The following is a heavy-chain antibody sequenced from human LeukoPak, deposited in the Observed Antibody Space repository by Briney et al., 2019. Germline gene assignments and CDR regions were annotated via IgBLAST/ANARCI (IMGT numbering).Heavy chain of an antibody. CDR3: ARHVSSVGVAVVNTLIDS. Sequence: SETLSLTCNVSGASLSSRTSYWGWIRQPPGKGLEWIGTIYSSGNTYYNPSLKSRVTISRDTSKNQVSLKVNSVTAADTATYYCARHVSSVGVAVVNTLIDSWGQGILVTVSS. CDR2: IYSSGNT. V-gene: IGHV4-39*01. J-gene: IGHJ4*02. CDR1: GASLSSRTSY. D-gene: IGHD3-3*01.